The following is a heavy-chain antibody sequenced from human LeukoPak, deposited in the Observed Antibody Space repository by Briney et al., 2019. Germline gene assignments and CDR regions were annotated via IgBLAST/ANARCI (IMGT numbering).Heavy chain of an antibody. CDR2: IYSGGST. J-gene: IGHJ3*02. D-gene: IGHD6-19*01. CDR3: ATWLVATDAFDI. Sequence: PGGSLRLSCAAAGFTVSSNYMGWVRQAPGKGLEWVSVIYSGGSTYYADYVKGRFTISRDNSKNTLYLQRNSLRAEDTAVYYCATWLVATDAFDIWGQGTMVTVSS. CDR1: GFTVSSNY. V-gene: IGHV3-66*02.